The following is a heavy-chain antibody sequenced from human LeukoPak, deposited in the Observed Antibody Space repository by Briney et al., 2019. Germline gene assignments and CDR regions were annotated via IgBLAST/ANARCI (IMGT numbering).Heavy chain of an antibody. CDR3: AKEPIVSPIVVVVAATQS. CDR2: ISGSGGST. CDR1: GFTFSSYA. J-gene: IGHJ4*02. V-gene: IGHV3-23*01. D-gene: IGHD2-15*01. Sequence: PGGSLRLSCAASGFTFSSYAMSWVRQAPGKGLEWVSAISGSGGSTYYADSVKGRFTISRDNSKNTLHLQMNSLRAEDTAVYYCAKEPIVSPIVVVVAATQSWGQGTLVTVSS.